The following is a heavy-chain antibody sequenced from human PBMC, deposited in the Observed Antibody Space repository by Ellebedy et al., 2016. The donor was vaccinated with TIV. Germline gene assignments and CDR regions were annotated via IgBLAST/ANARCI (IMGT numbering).Heavy chain of an antibody. D-gene: IGHD6-19*01. V-gene: IGHV3-23*01. CDR3: AKRSSEGAVADT. CDR1: GFTISSYA. Sequence: PGGSLRLSCAASGFTISSYAMNWVLQAPGKGLEWVSTISGSGCSTYYADSVKGRFTISRDNSSNTVSLQMNSLRVEDTAVYFCAKRSSEGAVADTWGQGTLVTVSS. J-gene: IGHJ1*01. CDR2: ISGSGCST.